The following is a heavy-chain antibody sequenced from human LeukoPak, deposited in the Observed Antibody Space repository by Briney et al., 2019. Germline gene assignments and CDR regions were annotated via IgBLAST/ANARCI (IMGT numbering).Heavy chain of an antibody. V-gene: IGHV3-49*04. CDR3: ARGDYYDSSGYSFLFDY. Sequence: SGGSLRLSCTPSGFYFRDYGMSWVRQAPGKGLEWVGFIRNKAHGGTTEYAASVRGRFSISRDDSKGIAYLQMNSLKTEDTAVYYCARGDYYDSSGYSFLFDYWGQGTPVTVSS. D-gene: IGHD3-22*01. CDR1: GFYFRDYG. CDR2: IRNKAHGGTT. J-gene: IGHJ4*02.